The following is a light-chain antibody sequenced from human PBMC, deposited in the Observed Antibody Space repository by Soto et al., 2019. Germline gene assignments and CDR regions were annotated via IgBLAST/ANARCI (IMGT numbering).Light chain of an antibody. CDR1: KNDIGVYDF. CDR2: EVV. CDR3: ASYAGGKNFYV. V-gene: IGLV2-8*01. Sequence: QSALTQPPSASGSPGQSVTISCTGTKNDIGVYDFVSWYQHHPGKAPRLIIYEVVQRPSGVPDRFSGSKSGNTASLTVSGLQAADEADYHCASYAGGKNFYVFGTGTKVTVL. J-gene: IGLJ1*01.